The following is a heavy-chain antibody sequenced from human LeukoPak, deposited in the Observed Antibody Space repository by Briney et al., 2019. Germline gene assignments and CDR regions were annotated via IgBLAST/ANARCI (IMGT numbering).Heavy chain of an antibody. CDR2: IYSSGST. D-gene: IGHD6-6*01. CDR1: GFTVSTNY. J-gene: IGHJ4*02. V-gene: IGHV3-66*03. Sequence: GGSLRLFCAASGFTVSTNYMSWVRQAPGKGLEWVSVIYSSGSTYYADSVKGRFTIFRDNSKNTLYLQMNSLRAEDTAVYYCARDGGLAPYSSSTPFDYWGQGTLVTVSS. CDR3: ARDGGLAPYSSSTPFDY.